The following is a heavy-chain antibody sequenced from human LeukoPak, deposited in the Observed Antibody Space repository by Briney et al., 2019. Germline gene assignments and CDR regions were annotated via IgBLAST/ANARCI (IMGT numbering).Heavy chain of an antibody. CDR1: GYTFTGYY. Sequence: GASVKVSCKASGYTFTGYYMHWVRQAPGQGLEWMGWINPNSGGTNYAQKFQGRVTMTRDTSISTAYMELSRLRSDDTAVYYCARVQSRIAAAGTSFGYWGQGTLVTVSS. D-gene: IGHD6-13*01. CDR2: INPNSGGT. CDR3: ARVQSRIAAAGTSFGY. J-gene: IGHJ4*02. V-gene: IGHV1-2*02.